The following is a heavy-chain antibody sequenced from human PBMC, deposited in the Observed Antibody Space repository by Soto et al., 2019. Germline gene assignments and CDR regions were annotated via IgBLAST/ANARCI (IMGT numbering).Heavy chain of an antibody. Sequence: EVQLVETGGGLIQPGGSLRLSCAASGFTVSGNYMSWVRQAPGKGLQWVSVIYSGGSTYYADSVRGRFTISRDNSKNTLYLKMNSLRAEDTAVYYCGSTGYSYGSFDFWGQGTLVTVSS. CDR1: GFTVSGNY. CDR3: GSTGYSYGSFDF. J-gene: IGHJ4*02. CDR2: IYSGGST. D-gene: IGHD5-18*01. V-gene: IGHV3-53*02.